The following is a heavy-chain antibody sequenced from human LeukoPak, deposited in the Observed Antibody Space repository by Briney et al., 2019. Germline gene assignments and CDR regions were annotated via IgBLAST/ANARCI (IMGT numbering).Heavy chain of an antibody. CDR2: INPSGGST. V-gene: IGHV1-46*01. CDR3: ARDNWADYYDSSGYID. J-gene: IGHJ4*02. CDR1: GYTLTELS. D-gene: IGHD3-22*01. Sequence: GASVKVSCKVSGYTLTELSMHWVRQAPGQGLEWMGIINPSGGSTSYAQKFQGRVTMTRDTSTSTVYMELSSLRSEDTAVYYCARDNWADYYDSSGYIDWGQGTLVTVSS.